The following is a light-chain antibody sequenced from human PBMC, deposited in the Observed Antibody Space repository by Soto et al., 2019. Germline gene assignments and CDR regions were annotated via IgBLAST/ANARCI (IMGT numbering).Light chain of an antibody. Sequence: EIVMTQSPAALSVSPGERATLSCRASQSVSDNLAWYQQKPGQAPRLRIVGTSTRATGIPARFSGSGSVTEFTLTISSLQSEDCAVYYCQQDKNWPPWTCGQGPKVESK. V-gene: IGKV3-15*01. CDR2: GTS. J-gene: IGKJ1*01. CDR3: QQDKNWPPWT. CDR1: QSVSDN.